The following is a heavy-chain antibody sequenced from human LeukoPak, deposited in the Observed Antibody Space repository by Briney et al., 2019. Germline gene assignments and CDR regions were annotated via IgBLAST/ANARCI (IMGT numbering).Heavy chain of an antibody. V-gene: IGHV1-69*13. J-gene: IGHJ3*02. CDR2: IIPIFGTA. Sequence: ASVKVSCKASGGTFSSYAISWVRQAPGQGLEWMGGIIPIFGTANYAQKFQGTVTITADESTSTAYMGLSSLRSEDTAVYYCARREDIVVVPAAIPRGGYFDWLGAFDIWGQGTMVTVSS. D-gene: IGHD2-2*02. CDR1: GGTFSSYA. CDR3: ARREDIVVVPAAIPRGGYFDWLGAFDI.